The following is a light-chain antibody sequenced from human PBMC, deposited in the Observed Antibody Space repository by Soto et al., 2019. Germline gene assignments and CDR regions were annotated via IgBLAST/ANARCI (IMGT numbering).Light chain of an antibody. CDR3: QPYNSWYAIT. Sequence: ELLLTQSPATLSVSPGEIGTLSFRASQSVRNKLAWYQRQSGQAPRVLIYDTSTRATGLPARFSGSGFGKDFTLTISSLKSEDSAASYCQPYNSWYAITSGQGTRLEIK. CDR1: QSVRNK. J-gene: IGKJ5*01. CDR2: DTS. V-gene: IGKV3-15*01.